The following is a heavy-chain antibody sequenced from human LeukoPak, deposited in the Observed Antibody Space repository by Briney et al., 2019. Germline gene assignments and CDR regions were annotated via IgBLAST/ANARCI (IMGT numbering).Heavy chain of an antibody. D-gene: IGHD2-15*01. CDR3: ARSPLGYCSGNSCSYFEY. CDR1: GYSFTNYW. Sequence: GESLNISCKGSGYSFTNYWIGWVRQMPGKGLEWMGIIYPGDSDTRYSPSFQGQVTISADKSISTAYLQWSSLKASDTAMYYCARSPLGYCSGNSCSYFEYWGQRTLVTVSS. J-gene: IGHJ4*02. V-gene: IGHV5-51*01. CDR2: IYPGDSDT.